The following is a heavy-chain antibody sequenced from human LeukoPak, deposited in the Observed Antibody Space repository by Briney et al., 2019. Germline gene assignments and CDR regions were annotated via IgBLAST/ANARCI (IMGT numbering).Heavy chain of an antibody. D-gene: IGHD1-26*01. CDR2: ISKSDSTI. Sequence: GGSLRLSWVASGFTFSSYERNWFRQAPGKGLEWVSYISKSDSTIYYADSVKGRFAISRDNAKNSLYLQMNSLRAEDTAVYYCARDGGEWELDYWGQGTLVTVSS. V-gene: IGHV3-48*03. J-gene: IGHJ4*02. CDR3: ARDGGEWELDY. CDR1: GFTFSSYE.